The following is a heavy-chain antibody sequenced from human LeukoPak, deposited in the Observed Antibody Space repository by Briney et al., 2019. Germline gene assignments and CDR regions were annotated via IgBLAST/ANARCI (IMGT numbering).Heavy chain of an antibody. J-gene: IGHJ4*02. V-gene: IGHV3-30*02. D-gene: IGHD3-22*01. CDR3: ASTHYYPQSLQGGEPYYFGY. CDR1: GFTFSNDG. CDR2: IRYDGSNK. Sequence: PGGSLRLSCAASGFTFSNDGMRRVCQAPGKGLEWVAFIRYDGSNKYYAASVKGRFTISRDNSKNTLYLQMNSLRAEDTAVYYCASTHYYPQSLQGGEPYYFGYWGQGTLVTVSS.